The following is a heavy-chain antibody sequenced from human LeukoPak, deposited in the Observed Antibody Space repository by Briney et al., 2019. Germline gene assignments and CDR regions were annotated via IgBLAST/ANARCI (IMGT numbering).Heavy chain of an antibody. CDR2: FSSSSSYI. Sequence: GGSMRLACAASGFTFSDYTMNWVRQAPGKGLEWVSSFSSSSSYIYYADSVKGRFTISRDNAKNALYLEMNNQRAEYTAVYYCARLQFPYGDYDGLKAFDIWGQGTMVTVSS. CDR3: ARLQFPYGDYDGLKAFDI. V-gene: IGHV3-21*01. J-gene: IGHJ3*02. CDR1: GFTFSDYT. D-gene: IGHD4-17*01.